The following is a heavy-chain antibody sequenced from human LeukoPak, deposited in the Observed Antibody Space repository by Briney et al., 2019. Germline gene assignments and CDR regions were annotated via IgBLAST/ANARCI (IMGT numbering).Heavy chain of an antibody. D-gene: IGHD3-22*01. V-gene: IGHV1-18*01. CDR2: ISAYNGYT. Sequence: GASVKVSCKASGYTFTSYGISWVRQAPGQGLEWIGWISAYNGYTKYAEKLQGRVTMTTDTSTSTAYMELRSLRSDDPAVYYCARAKYDSSGYYWFDPWGQGTLVTVS. CDR3: ARAKYDSSGYYWFDP. CDR1: GYTFTSYG. J-gene: IGHJ5*02.